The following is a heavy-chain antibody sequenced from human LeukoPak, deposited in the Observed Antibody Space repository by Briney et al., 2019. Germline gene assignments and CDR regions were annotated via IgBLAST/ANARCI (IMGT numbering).Heavy chain of an antibody. J-gene: IGHJ4*02. Sequence: GGSLRLSCAASGFIFSSYGMHWVRQAPGKGLEWVTFIRFDGSNTYYSDSVKGRFTISRDNSKNTLYLQMNSLRVEDTAVYYCAQGHSHTAMYFWGQGTLVTVSS. D-gene: IGHD5-18*01. CDR3: AQGHSHTAMYF. CDR2: IRFDGSNT. V-gene: IGHV3-30*02. CDR1: GFIFSSYG.